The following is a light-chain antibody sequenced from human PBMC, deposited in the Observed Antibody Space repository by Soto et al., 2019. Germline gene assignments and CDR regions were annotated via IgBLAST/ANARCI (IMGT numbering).Light chain of an antibody. CDR3: QQRNNWPLT. J-gene: IGKJ4*02. V-gene: IGKV3-15*01. CDR2: GAS. CDR1: QSVGTN. Sequence: EIVMTQSPATLSVSPGERATLSCRASQSVGTNLAWYRQKSGQAPRLLIYGASARPPGIPARFSGSGSGTEFTLTISSLQSEDFAVYYCQQRNNWPLTFGGGTKVEIK.